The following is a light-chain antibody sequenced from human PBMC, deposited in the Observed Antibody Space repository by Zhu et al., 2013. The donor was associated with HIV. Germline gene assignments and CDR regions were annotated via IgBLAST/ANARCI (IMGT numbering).Light chain of an antibody. V-gene: IGKV1-12*01. Sequence: DIQMTQSPSSVSASVGDRVTITCRASRGISTWLAWYQQKPGKAPKLLIYAASNLQSGVPSRFSGSGSGTDFTLTISSLRPEDFATYYCQQANRFPLTFGGGTKVEIK. CDR1: RGISTW. CDR2: AAS. CDR3: QQANRFPLT. J-gene: IGKJ4*01.